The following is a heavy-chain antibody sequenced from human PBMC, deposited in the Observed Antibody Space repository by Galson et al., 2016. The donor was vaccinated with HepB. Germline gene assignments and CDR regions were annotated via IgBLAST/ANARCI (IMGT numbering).Heavy chain of an antibody. CDR3: TKNVWGYFDFYYSDL. D-gene: IGHD3-9*01. J-gene: IGHJ4*02. CDR2: ISSNGDST. CDR1: GFTFKSYP. V-gene: IGHV3-23*01. Sequence: SLRLSCAASGFTFKSYPMSWVRQAPGKGLEWVAGISSNGDSTHYADSVTGRFTISRDISRRVLYLQMNSLRAEDTAVYYCTKNVWGYFDFYYSDLWGQGTLVIDSS.